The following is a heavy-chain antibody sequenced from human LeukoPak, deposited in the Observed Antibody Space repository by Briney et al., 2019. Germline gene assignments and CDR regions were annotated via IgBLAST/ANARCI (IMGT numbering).Heavy chain of an antibody. Sequence: PGGSLRLSCAVSGFSFSVNWMRWVRQAPGKGPEWVASIKQDGSEKYYVDSVSGRFTISRDNAKNSLYLQMNSLRAEDTAVYYCAKEGYWGQGTLVTVSS. CDR1: GFSFSVNW. J-gene: IGHJ4*02. CDR3: AKEGY. CDR2: IKQDGSEK. V-gene: IGHV3-7*01.